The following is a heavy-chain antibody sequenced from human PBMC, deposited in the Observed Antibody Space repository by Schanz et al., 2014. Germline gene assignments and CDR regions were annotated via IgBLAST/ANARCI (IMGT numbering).Heavy chain of an antibody. D-gene: IGHD3-10*01. CDR2: ISGSGGST. CDR1: GFTLSNYA. J-gene: IGHJ3*02. V-gene: IGHV3-23*01. CDR3: AKGRFGELSAFDI. Sequence: DVHLLESGGGLVQPGGSLRLSCAASGFTLSNYAMSWVRQAPGKGLEWVSAISGSGGSTYYADSVKGRFTISRDNSKNTLYLQMNSLRAEDTAVYYCAKGRFGELSAFDIWGQGTMVTVSS.